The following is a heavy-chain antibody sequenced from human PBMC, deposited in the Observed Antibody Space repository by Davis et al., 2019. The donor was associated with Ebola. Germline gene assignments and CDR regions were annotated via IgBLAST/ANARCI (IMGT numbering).Heavy chain of an antibody. J-gene: IGHJ5*02. CDR3: ARDPDTSGYYSWFDP. CDR1: GFTFSHYG. V-gene: IGHV3-33*01. Sequence: GGSLRLSCAASGFTFSHYGMHWVRQAPGKGLEWVAGIWSHGTVYLYADSGRGRFTISRDNSKNTLYLQMNSLRVQDTAVYYCARDPDTSGYYSWFDPWGQGTLVTVSS. CDR2: IWSHGTVY. D-gene: IGHD2/OR15-2a*01.